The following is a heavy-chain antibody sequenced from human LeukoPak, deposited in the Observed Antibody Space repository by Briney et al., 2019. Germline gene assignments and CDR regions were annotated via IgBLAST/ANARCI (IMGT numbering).Heavy chain of an antibody. J-gene: IGHJ4*02. Sequence: GGSLRLSCTASGLSFSSYNMNWVRQAPGKGLEWVANIKQDGSEKYYVDSVKGRFTISRDNAKNSLYLQMNSLRAEDTAVYYCARDRLMFGYWGQGTLVTVSS. CDR1: GLSFSSYN. D-gene: IGHD2-8*01. V-gene: IGHV3-7*01. CDR2: IKQDGSEK. CDR3: ARDRLMFGY.